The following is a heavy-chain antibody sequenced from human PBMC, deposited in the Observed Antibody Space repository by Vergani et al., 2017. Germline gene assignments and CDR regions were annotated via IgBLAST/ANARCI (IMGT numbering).Heavy chain of an antibody. D-gene: IGHD3-22*01. CDR1: GFTFSTYA. CDR3: ATVPYYYVRSGYYGY. V-gene: IGHV3-23*01. Sequence: EVQLLESGGGLVQPGGSLRLSCAASGFTFSTYAMSWVRQAPGKGLEWVSAISGSGGSTYYADSVKGRFTISRDNSKNTLYLQMNSLRAEDTAVYYCATVPYYYVRSGYYGYWGQGTLVTVSS. CDR2: ISGSGGST. J-gene: IGHJ4*02.